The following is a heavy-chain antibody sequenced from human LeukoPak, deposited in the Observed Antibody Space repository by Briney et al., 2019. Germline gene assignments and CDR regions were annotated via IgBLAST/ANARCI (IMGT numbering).Heavy chain of an antibody. D-gene: IGHD1-26*01. CDR3: ARLGSYYEDY. J-gene: IGHJ4*02. V-gene: IGHV1-46*01. CDR1: GYTFTSNY. CDR2: INASGGST. Sequence: ASVKVSCKASGYTFTSNYMHWVRQAPGQGLEWMGIINASGGSTNYAQKFQGRVTMTRDTSTSTVYMELSSLRSDDTAVYYCARLGSYYEDYWGQGTLVTVSS.